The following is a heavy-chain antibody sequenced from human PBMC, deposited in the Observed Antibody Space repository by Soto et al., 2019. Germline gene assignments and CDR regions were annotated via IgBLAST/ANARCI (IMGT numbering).Heavy chain of an antibody. D-gene: IGHD2-8*01. CDR3: AREACTNGVCYNWVYYYYGMDV. J-gene: IGHJ6*04. V-gene: IGHV1-18*04. CDR1: GCTFPVYY. CDR2: ISAYNGNT. Sequence: AALNVTNNASGCTFPVYYIHWMRQAPGQGLEWMGWISAYNGNTNYAQKLQGRVTMTTDTSTSTAYMELRSLRSDDTAVYYCAREACTNGVCYNWVYYYYGMDVWGEVTTVPVCS.